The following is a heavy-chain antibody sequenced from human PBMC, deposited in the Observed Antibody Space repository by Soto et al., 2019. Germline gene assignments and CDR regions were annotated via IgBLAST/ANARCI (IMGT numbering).Heavy chain of an antibody. CDR3: ARGVYGVVDDAFDI. J-gene: IGHJ3*02. V-gene: IGHV1-8*01. Sequence: QGQLLQSGAEVKKPGASVKVSCKASGYTFTSYDINWVRQATGQGLEWMGWMNPNSGNTGYAQKFLGRVTMTRNTSISTAYMELSSLRSEDTAVYYCARGVYGVVDDAFDIWGQGTMVTVSS. CDR2: MNPNSGNT. D-gene: IGHD3-3*01. CDR1: GYTFTSYD.